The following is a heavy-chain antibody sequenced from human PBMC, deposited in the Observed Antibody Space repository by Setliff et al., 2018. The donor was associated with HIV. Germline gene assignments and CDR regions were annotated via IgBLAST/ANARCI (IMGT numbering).Heavy chain of an antibody. Sequence: GGSLRLSCAASGFTFSTYWMSWVRQAPGKGLEWVANIKQDGSEKNYMDSVKGRFTISRDNAKNSLYLQTNSLRAEDTAVYYCAKDHATSSWFTALLDYWGQGALVTVSS. J-gene: IGHJ4*02. CDR2: IKQDGSEK. CDR1: GFTFSTYW. D-gene: IGHD6-13*01. CDR3: AKDHATSSWFTALLDY. V-gene: IGHV3-7*01.